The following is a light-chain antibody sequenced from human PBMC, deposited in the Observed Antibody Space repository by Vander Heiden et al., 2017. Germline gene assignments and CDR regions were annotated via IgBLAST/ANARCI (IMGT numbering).Light chain of an antibody. J-gene: IGKJ2*02. CDR2: KAS. V-gene: IGKV1-5*03. Sequence: DIQTTPSPSTLSASVGDRVTITCRASQSISSWLAWYQQKPGKAPKLLIYKASSLESGVPSRFSGSGSGTEFTLTISSLQPDDFATYYCQQYNSYSCTFGEGTKLEIK. CDR1: QSISSW. CDR3: QQYNSYSCT.